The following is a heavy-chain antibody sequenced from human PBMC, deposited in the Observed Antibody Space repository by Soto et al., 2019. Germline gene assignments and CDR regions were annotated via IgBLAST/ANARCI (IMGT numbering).Heavy chain of an antibody. CDR1: GGSVSSGSYY. Sequence: ETLSLTCTVSGGSVSSGSYYWSWIRQPPGKGLEWIGYIYYSGSTNYNPSLKSRVTISVDTSKNQFSLKLSSVTAADTAVYYCAREEVWNGRIDYWGQGTLVTVSS. V-gene: IGHV4-61*01. CDR3: AREEVWNGRIDY. J-gene: IGHJ4*02. D-gene: IGHD1-1*01. CDR2: IYYSGST.